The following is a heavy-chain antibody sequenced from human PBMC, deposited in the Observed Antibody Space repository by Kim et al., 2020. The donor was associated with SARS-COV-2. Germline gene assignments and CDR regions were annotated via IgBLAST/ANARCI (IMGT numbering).Heavy chain of an antibody. D-gene: IGHD4-17*01. CDR2: INHSGST. J-gene: IGHJ6*02. Sequence: SETLSLTCAVYGGSFSGYYWSWIRQPPGKGLEWIGEINHSGSTNYNPSLKSRVTISVDTSKNQFSLKLSSVTAADTAVYYCARGTTVTILYYYYYGMDVWGQGTPVTVSS. CDR1: GGSFSGYY. CDR3: ARGTTVTILYYYYYGMDV. V-gene: IGHV4-34*01.